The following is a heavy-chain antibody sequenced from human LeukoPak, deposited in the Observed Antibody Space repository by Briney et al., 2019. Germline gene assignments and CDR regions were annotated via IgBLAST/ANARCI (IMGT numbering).Heavy chain of an antibody. J-gene: IGHJ6*02. CDR1: GDSVSSNSGT. V-gene: IGHV6-1*01. CDR2: TYYRSKWYN. Sequence: SQTLSLTCAISGDSVSSNSGTWNLIRQSPSRGLEWLGRTYYRSKWYNDYAVSVKRRISISPDTSKNPFSLQLNSWTPEDTAVYYCARGTTGHKMDVWGQGTTVTVSS. CDR3: ARGTTGHKMDV. D-gene: IGHD1-1*01.